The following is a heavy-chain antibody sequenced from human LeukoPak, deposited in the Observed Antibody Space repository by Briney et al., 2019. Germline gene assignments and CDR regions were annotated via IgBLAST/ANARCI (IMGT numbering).Heavy chain of an antibody. CDR3: ARFGYVAAVDV. Sequence: GGSLRLSCAASGFTFSDYYMSWIRQAPGKGLEWVSYTSFSGNTISYADSVKGRFTFSRDNAKNSLFLQMNSLRAEDTAVYHCARFGYVAAVDVWGQGTPVTVSS. D-gene: IGHD2-15*01. V-gene: IGHV3-11*04. CDR2: TSFSGNTI. J-gene: IGHJ4*02. CDR1: GFTFSDYY.